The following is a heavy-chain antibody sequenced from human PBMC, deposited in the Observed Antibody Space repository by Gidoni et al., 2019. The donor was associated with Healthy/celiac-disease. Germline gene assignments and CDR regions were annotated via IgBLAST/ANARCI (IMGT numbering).Heavy chain of an antibody. CDR1: GYSISSGYY. CDR3: ARASVVPGHWFDP. Sequence: QVQLQESGPGLVKPSETLSLACTVSGYSISSGYYWGWIRQPPGKGLEWIGSIYHSGSTYYNPSLKSRVTISVDTSKNQFSLKLSSVTAADTAVYYCARASVVPGHWFDPWGQGTLVTVSS. D-gene: IGHD2-2*01. CDR2: IYHSGST. J-gene: IGHJ5*02. V-gene: IGHV4-38-2*02.